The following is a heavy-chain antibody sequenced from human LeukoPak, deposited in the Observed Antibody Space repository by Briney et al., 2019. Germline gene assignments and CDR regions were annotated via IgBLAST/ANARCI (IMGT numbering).Heavy chain of an antibody. CDR1: ASTFTGYY. CDR3: ARDFFRSMYYYDSSGYSNRDY. CDR2: FNPNSGGT. V-gene: IGHV1-2*02. D-gene: IGHD3-22*01. Sequence: SVKLSCTASASTFTGYYMHWVRQAPGPGLEWMGLFNPNSGGTNYAQKFQGRVTMTRDTSISTAYMELSMLRSDDTAVYYCARDFFRSMYYYDSSGYSNRDYWGQGTLVTVSS. J-gene: IGHJ4*02.